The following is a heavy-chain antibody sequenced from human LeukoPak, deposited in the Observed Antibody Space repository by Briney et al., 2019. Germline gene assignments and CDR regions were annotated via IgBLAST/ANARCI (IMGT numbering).Heavy chain of an antibody. J-gene: IGHJ4*02. D-gene: IGHD2-15*01. CDR3: ARDVDTNY. V-gene: IGHV3-7*03. CDR2: IKEDGSEK. Sequence: PGGSLRLSCAASGFTFSSYWMTWVRQAPGKGLEWVANIKEDGSEKYYVDSVKGRFTISRDNARNSVSLQMHSLRAEDTAVYYCARDVDTNYWGQGTLVTVSS. CDR1: GFTFSSYW.